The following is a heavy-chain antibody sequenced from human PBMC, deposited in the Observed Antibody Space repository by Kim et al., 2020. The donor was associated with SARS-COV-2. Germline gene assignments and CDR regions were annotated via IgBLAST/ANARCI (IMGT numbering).Heavy chain of an antibody. V-gene: IGHV1-58*02. CDR2: IVVGSGNT. D-gene: IGHD3-10*01. CDR1: GFTFTSSA. CDR3: AAEPLYYYGSGSYSIPHYYYYGMDV. J-gene: IGHJ6*02. Sequence: SVKVSCKASGFTFTSSAMQWVRQARGQRLEWIGWIVVGSGNTNYAQKFQERVTITRDMSTSTAYMELSSLRSEDTAVYYCAAEPLYYYGSGSYSIPHYYYYGMDVWGQGTTVTVSS.